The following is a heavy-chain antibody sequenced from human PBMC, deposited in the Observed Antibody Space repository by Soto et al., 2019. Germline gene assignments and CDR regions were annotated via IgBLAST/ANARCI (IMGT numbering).Heavy chain of an antibody. V-gene: IGHV4-31*11. J-gene: IGHJ4*02. CDR1: GGSISSGGYY. CDR2: IYYSGST. Sequence: ASETLSLTCAVSGGSISSGGYYWSWIRQHPGKGLEWIGYIYYSGSTYYNPSLKSRVTISVDTSKNQFSLKLSSVTAADTAVYYCAGGCLVRGSYCRDDYWGQGTLVTVSS. CDR3: AGGCLVRGSYCRDDY. D-gene: IGHD1-26*01.